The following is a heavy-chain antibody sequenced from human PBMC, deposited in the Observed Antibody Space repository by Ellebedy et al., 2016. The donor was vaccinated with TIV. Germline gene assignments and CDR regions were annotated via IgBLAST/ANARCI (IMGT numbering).Heavy chain of an antibody. CDR2: IYGDGRT. Sequence: GESLKISCAASGFTFSNYAMAWVRQPPGKGLEWVAVIYGDGRTSYADSVKGRFTITRDISKNTLYLQMNALTGEDAAVYYCTRDRRGFLDYWGQGTPVIVSS. CDR3: TRDRRGFLDY. J-gene: IGHJ4*02. CDR1: GFTFSNYA. V-gene: IGHV3-53*01.